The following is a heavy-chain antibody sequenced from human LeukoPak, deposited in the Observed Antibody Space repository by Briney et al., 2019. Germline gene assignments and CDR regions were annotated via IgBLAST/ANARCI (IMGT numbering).Heavy chain of an antibody. J-gene: IGHJ6*03. CDR1: GFTFSSYG. CDR2: IRYDGSDK. CDR3: AKDWGSGSYRHSWYNYMDV. Sequence: GGSLRLSCVASGFTFSSYGTHWVRQAPGKGLEWVTFIRYDGSDKYYADSVKGRFTISRDNSKNTLYLQMDSLRAEDTAVYYCAKDWGSGSYRHSWYNYMDVWGKGTTVTVSS. D-gene: IGHD3-10*01. V-gene: IGHV3-30*02.